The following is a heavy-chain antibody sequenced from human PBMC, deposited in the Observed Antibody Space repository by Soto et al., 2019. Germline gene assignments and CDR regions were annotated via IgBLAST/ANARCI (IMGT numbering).Heavy chain of an antibody. J-gene: IGHJ4*02. Sequence: QVQVQESGPGLVEPSGTLSLTCAVSGTSISSNFWWSWVRQPPGKGLEWIGEVHPSGTTNYNPSLKSRVTLSVDKSKNQLSLNLNSVTAADTAVFYCARHVGVPATRGFDYWGQGTLVAVSS. CDR2: VHPSGTT. CDR1: GTSISSNFW. V-gene: IGHV4-4*02. D-gene: IGHD1-26*01. CDR3: ARHVGVPATRGFDY.